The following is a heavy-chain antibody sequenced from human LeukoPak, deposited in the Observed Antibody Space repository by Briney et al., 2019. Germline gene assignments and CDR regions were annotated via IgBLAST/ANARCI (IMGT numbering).Heavy chain of an antibody. V-gene: IGHV3-7*01. D-gene: IGHD3-22*01. J-gene: IGHJ4*02. CDR2: IKQDGSEK. CDR1: GFSFSNHA. Sequence: GGSLRLSCAASGFSFSNHAMSWVRQAPGKGLEWVANIKQDGSEKYYVDSVKGRFTISRDNAENSLYLQMNSLRAEDTAVYYCARVITTYDLYYFDYWGQGTLVTVSS. CDR3: ARVITTYDLYYFDY.